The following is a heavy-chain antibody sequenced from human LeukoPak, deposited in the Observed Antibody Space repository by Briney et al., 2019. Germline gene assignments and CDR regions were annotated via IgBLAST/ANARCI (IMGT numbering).Heavy chain of an antibody. CDR3: ARGFWSRYYDY. CDR2: FHYSGST. D-gene: IGHD2-8*02. CDR1: GYSISSAYY. Sequence: PSETLSLTCTVSGYSISSAYYWGWIRQSPGKGLEWIGSFHYSGSTSYNPSLKSRVTISVDLSKNQFSLRLSSVTAADTAVYYCARGFWSRYYDYWGQGTLVTVSS. J-gene: IGHJ4*02. V-gene: IGHV4-38-2*02.